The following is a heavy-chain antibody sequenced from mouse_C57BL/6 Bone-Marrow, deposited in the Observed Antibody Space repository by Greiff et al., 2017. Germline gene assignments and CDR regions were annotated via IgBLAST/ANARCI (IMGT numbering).Heavy chain of an antibody. J-gene: IGHJ1*03. CDR2: ISDGGSYT. CDR1: GFTFSSYA. Sequence: EVMLVESGGGLVKPGGSLKLSCAASGFTFSSYAMSWVRQTPEKRLEWVATISDGGSYTYYPDNVKGRFTISRDNAKNNLYLQMSHLKSEDTAMYYCARDPSLHGSSPRWYFDVWGTGTTVTVSS. CDR3: ARDPSLHGSSPRWYFDV. V-gene: IGHV5-4*01. D-gene: IGHD1-1*01.